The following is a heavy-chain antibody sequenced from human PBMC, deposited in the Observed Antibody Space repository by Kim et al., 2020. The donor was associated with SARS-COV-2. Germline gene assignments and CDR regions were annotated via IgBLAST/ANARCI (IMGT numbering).Heavy chain of an antibody. J-gene: IGHJ4*02. D-gene: IGHD3-10*01. V-gene: IGHV3-74*01. CDR3: ARDGRDSGSYPYFDY. CDR2: INGDGSST. CDR1: GFPFSNSW. Sequence: GGSLRLSCAASGFPFSNSWMHWVRQVPGKGLVWVSHINGDGSSTDYADSVKGRFTISRDNAKSTLYLQMNSLRAEDTAVYHCARDGRDSGSYPYFDYWGQGTLATVSS.